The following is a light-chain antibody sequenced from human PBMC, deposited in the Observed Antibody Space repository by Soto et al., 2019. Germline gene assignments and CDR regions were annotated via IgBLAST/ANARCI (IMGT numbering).Light chain of an antibody. CDR2: GAS. Sequence: EIVMTQSPATLSVSPGERATLSCRASQTVTSNLAWYQQKPGQAPRLLIYGASTRATGVPARFSGSGSGTEFTLTTRSLQSDDVAIYYCQQYNNWQTFGQGTKVEVK. CDR1: QTVTSN. J-gene: IGKJ1*01. CDR3: QQYNNWQT. V-gene: IGKV3-15*01.